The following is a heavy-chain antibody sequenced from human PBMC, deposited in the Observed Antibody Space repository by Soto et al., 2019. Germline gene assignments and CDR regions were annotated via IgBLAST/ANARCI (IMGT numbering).Heavy chain of an antibody. D-gene: IGHD2-8*01. CDR1: GYTFTDYF. J-gene: IGHJ1*01. CDR2: IHPISGAT. Sequence: QVQLVQSGAEVKKPGASVKVSCKASGYTFTDYFIHWVRQAPGQGLEWMGMIHPISGATGYAQTLHGRSTMSWDTSATTVDIERGSLSSDVITLFFYVRGYCTSNICPGDFQYLGQGTLFTVTS. CDR3: VRGYCTSNICPGDFQY. V-gene: IGHV1-46*04.